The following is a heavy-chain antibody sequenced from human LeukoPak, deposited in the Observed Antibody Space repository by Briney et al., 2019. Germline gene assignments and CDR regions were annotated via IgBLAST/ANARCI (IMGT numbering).Heavy chain of an antibody. CDR2: IKQDGSKK. CDR3: VQAMDV. Sequence: TGGSLRLSCAASGFTFNTYWMHWVRQAPGRGLEWVANIKQDGSKKYYVGSVRDRFTISRDNAKNSMYLQMNSVRDEDTAVYYCVQAMDVWGKGTTVTVTS. V-gene: IGHV3-7*01. CDR1: GFTFNTYW. J-gene: IGHJ6*04.